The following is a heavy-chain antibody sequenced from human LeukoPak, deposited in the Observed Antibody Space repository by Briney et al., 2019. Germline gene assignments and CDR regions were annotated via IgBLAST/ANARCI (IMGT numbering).Heavy chain of an antibody. CDR2: MNPNSGNT. CDR1: GYTFTSDD. V-gene: IGHV1-8*01. D-gene: IGHD1-1*01. J-gene: IGHJ6*02. CDR3: ARGTYRNDYVMDV. Sequence: GASVKVSCKASGYTFTSDDINWVRQATGQGLEWMGWMNPNSGNTGYAQKFQGRVTMTRNSSITTAYMELSSLRFEDTAVYYCARGTYRNDYVMDVWGQGTTVTVSS.